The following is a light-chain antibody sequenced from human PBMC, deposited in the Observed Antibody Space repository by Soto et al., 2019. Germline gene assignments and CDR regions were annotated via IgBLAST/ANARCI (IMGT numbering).Light chain of an antibody. CDR1: QSVSSN. Sequence: EIVMPQSPATMSVPPGESATPSCRASQSVSSNLAWYQQKPGQAHRLIIYGASTRATGIPARFSGSGSGTEFTLTISSLQSEDLAVYYCQQYNNWPPLTCGGGTTL. CDR3: QQYNNWPPLT. V-gene: IGKV3-15*01. CDR2: GAS. J-gene: IGKJ4*01.